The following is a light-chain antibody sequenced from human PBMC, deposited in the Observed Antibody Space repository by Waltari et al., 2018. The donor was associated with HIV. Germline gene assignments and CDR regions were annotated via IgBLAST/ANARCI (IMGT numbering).Light chain of an antibody. J-gene: IGKJ3*01. CDR3: QQYDILPFT. CDR2: DAA. CDR1: HDIYNL. V-gene: IGKV1-33*01. Sequence: DIQMTQSPSSLSASVVDRVTITCRASHDIYNLLNWYQQKPGKAPKLLIYDAANLETGVPSRFSGSGSGTDFAFTISSLQPEDFATYYCQQYDILPFTFGPGTKVDIK.